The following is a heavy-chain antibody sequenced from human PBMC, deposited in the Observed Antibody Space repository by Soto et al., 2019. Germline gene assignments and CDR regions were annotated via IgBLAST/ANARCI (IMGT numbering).Heavy chain of an antibody. CDR3: AKAPIQLRASYYYYYGMDV. V-gene: IGHV3-23*01. J-gene: IGHJ6*02. Sequence: GGSLRLSCAASGFTFSSYAMSWVRQAPGKGLEWVSAISGSGGSTYYADSVKGRFTISRDNSKNTLYLQMNSLRAEDTAVYYCAKAPIQLRASYYYYYGMDVWGQGTTVTVSS. D-gene: IGHD5-18*01. CDR2: ISGSGGST. CDR1: GFTFSSYA.